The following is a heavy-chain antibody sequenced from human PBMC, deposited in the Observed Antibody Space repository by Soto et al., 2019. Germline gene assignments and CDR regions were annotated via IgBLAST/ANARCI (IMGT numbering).Heavy chain of an antibody. Sequence: ASVKVSCKASGYTFTSYYMHWVRQAPGQGLERMGIINPSGGSTSYAQKFQGRVTMTRDTSTSTVYMELSSLRSEDTAVYYCARGPNCSGGSCQPHYYYYYYMDVWGKGTTVTVSS. J-gene: IGHJ6*03. CDR3: ARGPNCSGGSCQPHYYYYYYMDV. V-gene: IGHV1-46*03. CDR1: GYTFTSYY. CDR2: INPSGGST. D-gene: IGHD2-15*01.